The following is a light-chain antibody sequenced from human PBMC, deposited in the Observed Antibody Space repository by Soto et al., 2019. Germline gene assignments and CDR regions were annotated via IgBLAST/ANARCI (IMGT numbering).Light chain of an antibody. J-gene: IGKJ1*01. CDR3: QQSYSTPLT. CDR1: QSVSSN. CDR2: GAS. V-gene: IGKV3-15*01. Sequence: EIEMTQSPATLSVSPGERATLSCRASQSVSSNLAWYQQKPGQAPRLLIYGASTRAAGIPARFSGSGSGTDFTLTISSLQPEDFATYYCQQSYSTPLTFGQGTKVDI.